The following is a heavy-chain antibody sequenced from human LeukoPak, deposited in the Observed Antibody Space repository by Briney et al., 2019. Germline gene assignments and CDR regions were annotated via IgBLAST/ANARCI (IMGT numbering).Heavy chain of an antibody. CDR3: ARVGCGGDCYPYYYYYYYMDV. CDR1: GYSVSSGYY. Sequence: SETLSLTCSVSGYSVSSGYYWGWIRQPPGKGLEWIGSIYHSGSTYYNPSLKSRVTVSVDTSKNQFSLKLSSVTAADTAVYYCARVGCGGDCYPYYYYYYYMDVWGKGTTVTISS. D-gene: IGHD2-21*02. V-gene: IGHV4-38-2*02. CDR2: IYHSGST. J-gene: IGHJ6*03.